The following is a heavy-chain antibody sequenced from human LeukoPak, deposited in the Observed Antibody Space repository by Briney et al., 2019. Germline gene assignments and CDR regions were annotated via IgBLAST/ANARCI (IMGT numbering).Heavy chain of an antibody. CDR3: AREGGYSSSWYLNWFDP. CDR1: GDSVSSNSAA. D-gene: IGHD6-13*01. J-gene: IGHJ5*02. CDR2: TYYRSKWYN. Sequence: SQTLSLTCAISGDSVSSNSAAWNWIRQSPSRGLEWLGRTYYRSKWYNDYAVSVKSRITINPDTSKNQFSLQLNSVTPEDTAVYYCAREGGYSSSWYLNWFDPWGQGTLVTVSS. V-gene: IGHV6-1*01.